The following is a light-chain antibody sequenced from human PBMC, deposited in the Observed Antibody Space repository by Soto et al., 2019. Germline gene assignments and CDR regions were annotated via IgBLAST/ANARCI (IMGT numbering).Light chain of an antibody. Sequence: QSVLTPPPSGSGAPGQRVTISCTGSSSNIGANYDVHWYQHLPGTAPKLLIYTNSNRPSGVPDRFSGSKSGTSASLAITGLQAEDEADYYCQSYDSSLSGYVVGTGTKVTVL. CDR1: SSNIGANYD. J-gene: IGLJ1*01. CDR3: QSYDSSLSGYV. V-gene: IGLV1-40*01. CDR2: TNS.